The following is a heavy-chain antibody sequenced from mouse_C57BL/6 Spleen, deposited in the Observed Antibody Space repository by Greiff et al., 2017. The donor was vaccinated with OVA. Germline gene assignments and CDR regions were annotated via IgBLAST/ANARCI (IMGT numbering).Heavy chain of an antibody. J-gene: IGHJ4*01. CDR1: GYTFTDYE. CDR2: IDPETGGT. D-gene: IGHD2-2*01. Sequence: QVQLKQSGAELVRPGASVTLSCKASGYTFTDYEMHWVKQTPVHGLEWIGAIDPETGGTAYNQKFKGKAILTADKSSSTAYMELRSLTSEDSAVYYCTREGLRGFMDYWGQGTSVTVSS. V-gene: IGHV1-15*01. CDR3: TREGLRGFMDY.